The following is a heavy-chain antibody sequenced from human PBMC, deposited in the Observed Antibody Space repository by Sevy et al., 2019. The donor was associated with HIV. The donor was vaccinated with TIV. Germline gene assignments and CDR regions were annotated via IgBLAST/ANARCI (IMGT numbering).Heavy chain of an antibody. D-gene: IGHD3-22*01. CDR3: AKDRITMIVVVPIPHGMDV. CDR1: GFTFSSYG. J-gene: IGHJ6*02. CDR2: ISYDGSNK. V-gene: IGHV3-30*18. Sequence: GGSLRLSCAASGFTFSSYGMHWVRQAPGKGLEWVAVISYDGSNKYYADSVKGRFTISRDNSKNTRYLQMNSLRAEDTAVYYCAKDRITMIVVVPIPHGMDVWGQGTTVTVSS.